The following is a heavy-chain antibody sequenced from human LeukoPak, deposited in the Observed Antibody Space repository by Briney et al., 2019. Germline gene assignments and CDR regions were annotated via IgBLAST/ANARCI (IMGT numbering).Heavy chain of an antibody. CDR2: ISGSGGST. D-gene: IGHD3-10*01. V-gene: IGHV3-23*01. CDR3: AKGGITMVRGVIRGYYGMDV. Sequence: GGSLRLSCAASGFTFSSYAMSWVRQAPGKGLEWVSAISGSGGSTYYADSVKGRFTISGDNSKNTLYLQMNSLRAEDTAVYYCAKGGITMVRGVIRGYYGMDVWGQGTTVTVSS. J-gene: IGHJ6*02. CDR1: GFTFSSYA.